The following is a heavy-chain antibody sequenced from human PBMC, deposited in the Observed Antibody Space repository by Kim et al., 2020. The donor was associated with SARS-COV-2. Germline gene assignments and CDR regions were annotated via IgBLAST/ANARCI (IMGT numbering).Heavy chain of an antibody. CDR2: IYYSGST. V-gene: IGHV4-59*01. CDR3: ARVGSGSYGPYFDY. Sequence: SETLSLTCTVSGGSISSYYWSWIRQPPGKGLEWIGYIYYSGSTNYNPSLKSRVTISVDTSKNQFSLKLSSVTAADTAVYYCARVGSGSYGPYFDYWGQGTLVTVSS. CDR1: GGSISSYY. D-gene: IGHD1-26*01. J-gene: IGHJ4*02.